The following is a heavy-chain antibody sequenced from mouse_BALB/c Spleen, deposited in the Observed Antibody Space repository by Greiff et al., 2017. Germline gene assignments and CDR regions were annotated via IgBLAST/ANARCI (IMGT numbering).Heavy chain of an antibody. CDR1: GFSLTSYD. J-gene: IGHJ4*01. D-gene: IGHD2-3*01. CDR3: VRGEDGYAMDY. V-gene: IGHV2-9-2*01. CDR2: IWTGGGT. Sequence: VQLQESGPGLVAPSQSLSITCTVSGFSLTSYDISWIRQPPGKGLEWLGVIWTGGGTNYNSAFMSRLSISKDNSKSQVFLKMNSLQTDDTAIYYCVRGEDGYAMDYWGQGTSVTVSS.